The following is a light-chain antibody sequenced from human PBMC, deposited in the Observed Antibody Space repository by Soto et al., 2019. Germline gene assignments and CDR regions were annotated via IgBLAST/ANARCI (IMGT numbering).Light chain of an antibody. J-gene: IGKJ1*01. CDR3: QHYNNWPPVA. V-gene: IGKV3-15*01. Sequence: EIVMTQSPATLSVSPGERATLSCRASQSVSSNLAWYQQKPGQAPRLLIYGASTRATGIPARFSGSGSGTEFTLAISSLQSEEFAVYYCQHYNNWPPVALGQGTKVEIK. CDR1: QSVSSN. CDR2: GAS.